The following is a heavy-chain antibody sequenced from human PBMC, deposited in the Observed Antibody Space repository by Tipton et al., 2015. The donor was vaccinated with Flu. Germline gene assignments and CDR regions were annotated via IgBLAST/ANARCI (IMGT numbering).Heavy chain of an antibody. Sequence: QVQLVQSGAEVKKPGASVKVSCNASGYSFTAYYIHWARQAPGQGLEWMGWIHPNSGGTNYAQKFQGRVTLTTDTSISTAYMELSRLRSDDTAMYYCAREGIWLGQLLYGMDVWGQGTTVTVSS. D-gene: IGHD3-10*01. V-gene: IGHV1-2*02. CDR1: GYSFTAYY. CDR3: AREGIWLGQLLYGMDV. J-gene: IGHJ6*02. CDR2: IHPNSGGT.